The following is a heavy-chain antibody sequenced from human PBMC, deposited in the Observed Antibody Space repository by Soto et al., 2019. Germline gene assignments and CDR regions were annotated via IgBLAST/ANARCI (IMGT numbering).Heavy chain of an antibody. D-gene: IGHD6-13*01. CDR2: ISVDTGNT. Sequence: ASLKVSCKSSGSTFTNYGISCVRQAPGQGLEWLGWISVDTGNTNYGQKFQGRVTMTTDTSTTTAYMELRGLRSDDTAFYYCARDSSNSWAYFEYWGQGTLVTVSS. J-gene: IGHJ4*02. CDR3: ARDSSNSWAYFEY. CDR1: GSTFTNYG. V-gene: IGHV1-18*01.